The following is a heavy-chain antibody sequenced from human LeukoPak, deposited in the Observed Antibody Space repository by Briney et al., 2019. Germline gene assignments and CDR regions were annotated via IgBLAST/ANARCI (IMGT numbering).Heavy chain of an antibody. CDR1: GGSISNYY. V-gene: IGHV4-4*07. CDR2: IYAGGTA. J-gene: IGHJ4*02. CDR3: TREPVP. Sequence: SETLSLTCTVSGGSISNYYWSWIRQPAGKGLEWIGRIYAGGTACYNPSLKSRVTMSADMSKNQLSLKLTSVTAADTAVYYCTREPVPWGQGTLVTVS. D-gene: IGHD6-19*01.